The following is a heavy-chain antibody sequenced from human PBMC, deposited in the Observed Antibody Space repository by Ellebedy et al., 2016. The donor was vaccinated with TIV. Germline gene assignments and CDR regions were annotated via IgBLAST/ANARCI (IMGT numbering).Heavy chain of an antibody. CDR3: AADLASVGQ. V-gene: IGHV1-69*10. Sequence: AASVKVSCKASGYTFTAYYIHWVRQAPGQGLEWMGGIIPVLETPNYAQTFQGRLTVNADKSTNTAYMELSSLTSENTAVYYCAADLASVGQWGQGTLVIVSS. CDR2: IIPVLETP. D-gene: IGHD1-26*01. CDR1: GYTFTAYY. J-gene: IGHJ1*01.